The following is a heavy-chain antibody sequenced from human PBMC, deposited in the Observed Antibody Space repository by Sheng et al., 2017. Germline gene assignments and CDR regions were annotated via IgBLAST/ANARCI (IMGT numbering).Heavy chain of an antibody. Sequence: EVQLVETGGGLIQPGGSLRLSCAASGFTVSSNYMSWVRQAPGKGLEWVSVIYSGGSTYYADSVKGRFTISRDNSKNTLYLQMNSLRAEDTAVYYCATWYYYDRWGAFDIWGQGTMVTVSS. CDR1: GFTVSSNY. CDR3: ATWYYYDRWGAFDI. D-gene: IGHD3-22*01. V-gene: IGHV3-53*02. J-gene: IGHJ3*02. CDR2: IYSGGST.